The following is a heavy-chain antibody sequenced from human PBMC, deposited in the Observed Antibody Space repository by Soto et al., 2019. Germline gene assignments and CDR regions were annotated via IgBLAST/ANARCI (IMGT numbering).Heavy chain of an antibody. CDR1: GGSISSGDYY. V-gene: IGHV4-30-2*01. CDR3: ATYGSSGLAF. D-gene: IGHD3-22*01. CDR2: IYHSGST. Sequence: SETLSLTCTVSGGSISSGDYYWSWIRQPPGKGLEWIGYIYHSGSTYYNPSLKSRVTISVDRSKNQFSLKLSSVTAADTAVYYCATYGSSGLAFWGQGTLVTVSS. J-gene: IGHJ4*02.